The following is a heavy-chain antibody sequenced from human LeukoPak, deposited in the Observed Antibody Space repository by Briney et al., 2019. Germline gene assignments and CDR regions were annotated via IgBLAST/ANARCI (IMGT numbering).Heavy chain of an antibody. D-gene: IGHD3-22*01. CDR3: AREGARGSTMTD. J-gene: IGHJ3*01. Sequence: QPGGSLRLSCTPSGFTFSSYLMSWVRQVLGKGLEWVANIKQDGSEKNYVDSVKGRFTISRDNAKNSLYLQMNSLRAEDTAVYYCAREGARGSTMTDWGQGTMVTVSS. CDR1: GFTFSSYL. V-gene: IGHV3-7*01. CDR2: IKQDGSEK.